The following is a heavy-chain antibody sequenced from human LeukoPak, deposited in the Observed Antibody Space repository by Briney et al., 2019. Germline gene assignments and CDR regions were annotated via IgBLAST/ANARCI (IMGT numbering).Heavy chain of an antibody. J-gene: IGHJ4*02. CDR2: INHSGST. Sequence: SETLSLTCAVYGGSFSGYYWSWIRQPPGKGLEWIGEINHSGSTNYDPSLKSRVTISVDTSKNQFSLKLSSVTAADTAVYYCARSVGLYDNSNYYSGDFDYWGQGTLVTVPS. V-gene: IGHV4-34*01. CDR1: GGSFSGYY. CDR3: ARSVGLYDNSNYYSGDFDY. D-gene: IGHD3-22*01.